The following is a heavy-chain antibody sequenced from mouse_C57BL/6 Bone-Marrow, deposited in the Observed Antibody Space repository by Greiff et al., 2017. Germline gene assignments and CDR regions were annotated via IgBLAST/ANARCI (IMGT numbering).Heavy chain of an antibody. Sequence: QVQLQQSGAELVRPGASVTLSCKASGYTFTDYEMHWVKQTPVHGLEWIGAIDPETGGPAYNQKFKGKAILTADKSSSTAYMELRSLTSEDSAVYYCTRRRGVYYGSSYYAMDYWGQGTSVTVSS. V-gene: IGHV1-15*01. J-gene: IGHJ4*01. D-gene: IGHD1-1*01. CDR2: IDPETGGP. CDR1: GYTFTDYE. CDR3: TRRRGVYYGSSYYAMDY.